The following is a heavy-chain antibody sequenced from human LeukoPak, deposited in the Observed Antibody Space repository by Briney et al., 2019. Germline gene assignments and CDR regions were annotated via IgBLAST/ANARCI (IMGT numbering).Heavy chain of an antibody. V-gene: IGHV4-61*01. Sequence: PSQTLSLTCTVSGGSISSGSYYWSWIRQPPGTGLEWIGYISDGGGSNYNPSLKSRVTISVDTSKNQFSLKLSSVTAADTAVYYCARSGGVWYFDYWGQGTLVTVSS. CDR1: GGSISSGSYY. J-gene: IGHJ4*02. CDR3: ARSGGVWYFDY. CDR2: ISDGGGS. D-gene: IGHD3-16*01.